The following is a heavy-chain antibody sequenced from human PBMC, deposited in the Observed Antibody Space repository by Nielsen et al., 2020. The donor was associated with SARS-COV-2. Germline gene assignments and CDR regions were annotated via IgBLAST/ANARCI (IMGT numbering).Heavy chain of an antibody. Sequence: RQAPGKGLEWIGSIYYSGSTYYNPSLKSRVTISVDTSKNQFSLKLSSVTAADTAVYYCARELKYYYDSSGYYYPYPVAYYFDYWGQGTLVTVSS. J-gene: IGHJ4*02. D-gene: IGHD3-22*01. CDR3: ARELKYYYDSSGYYYPYPVAYYFDY. CDR2: IYYSGST. V-gene: IGHV4-39*07.